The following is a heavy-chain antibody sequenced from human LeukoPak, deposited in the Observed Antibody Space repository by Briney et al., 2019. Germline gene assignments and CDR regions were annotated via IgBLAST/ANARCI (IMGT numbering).Heavy chain of an antibody. CDR1: GGSFSGYY. J-gene: IGHJ4*02. CDR2: INHSGST. V-gene: IGHV4-34*01. D-gene: IGHD2-21*01. CDR3: ARGGRLLIYLDY. Sequence: SETLSLTCAVYGGSFSGYYWSWIRQPPGKGLEWIGEINHSGSTNYNPSLKSRVTISVDTSKNQFSLKLSSVTAADTAVYYCARGGRLLIYLDYWGQGTLVTVSS.